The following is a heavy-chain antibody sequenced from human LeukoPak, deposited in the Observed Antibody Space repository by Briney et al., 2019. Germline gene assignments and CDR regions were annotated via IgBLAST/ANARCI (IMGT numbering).Heavy chain of an antibody. CDR1: GYSINNYW. Sequence: GESLKISCKGSGYSINNYWIGWVRQMPGKGLEWMGIIYPADSDIRYSPSFQGQVTISADKSISTAYLQWSSLKASDTAMYYCARGVVGANDYFYGMDVWGQGTTVTVSS. J-gene: IGHJ6*02. D-gene: IGHD1-26*01. CDR3: ARGVVGANDYFYGMDV. V-gene: IGHV5-51*01. CDR2: IYPADSDI.